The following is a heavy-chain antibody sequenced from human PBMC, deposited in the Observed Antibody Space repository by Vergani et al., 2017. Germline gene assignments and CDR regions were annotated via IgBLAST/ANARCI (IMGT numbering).Heavy chain of an antibody. Sequence: QVQLLQSGAEVKKPGSSVKVSCKASGGTFSSYAISWVRQAPGQGLEWMGRIIPIFGTANYAQKFQGRVTITADKSTSTSYMEMSSLRSEDTAVYYCAVGYRAKGNWFDPWGQGTLVTVSS. V-gene: IGHV1-69*13. J-gene: IGHJ5*02. D-gene: IGHD2-15*01. CDR1: GGTFSSYA. CDR3: AVGYRAKGNWFDP. CDR2: IIPIFGTA.